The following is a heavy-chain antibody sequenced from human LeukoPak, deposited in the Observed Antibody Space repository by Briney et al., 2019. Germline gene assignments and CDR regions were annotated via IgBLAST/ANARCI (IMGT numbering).Heavy chain of an antibody. CDR1: GGSISSYY. CDR3: ARRGYCPGPGCNSFDY. J-gene: IGHJ4*02. Sequence: SETLSLTCTVSGGSISSYYWSWIRQPPGKGLEWIGYIYYSGNTNYNPSLKSRVTMSVDTSKNQFSLKVSSVTAADTAIYYCARRGYCPGPGCNSFDYWGQGTLVTVSS. V-gene: IGHV4-59*08. CDR2: IYYSGNT. D-gene: IGHD2-8*02.